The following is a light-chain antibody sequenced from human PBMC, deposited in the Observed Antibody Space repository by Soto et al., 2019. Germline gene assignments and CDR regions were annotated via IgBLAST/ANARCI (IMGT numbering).Light chain of an antibody. J-gene: IGKJ4*01. CDR3: QQYGSSPFT. Sequence: EIVLTQSPGTLSLSPGERATLSCRASQSVSSSYLAWYQQKPGQAPRLLIYGASSRATGIPERFSGSGSGTDFTLTISILEPEDFAVYYCQQYGSSPFTFGGGTKVEIK. V-gene: IGKV3-20*01. CDR1: QSVSSSY. CDR2: GAS.